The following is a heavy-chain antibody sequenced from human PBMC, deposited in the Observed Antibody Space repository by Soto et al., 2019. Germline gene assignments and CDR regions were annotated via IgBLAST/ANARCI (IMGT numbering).Heavy chain of an antibody. CDR1: GFTFSSYG. CDR2: IWYDGSNK. CDR3: AREGCSGGSCSDHDAFDI. D-gene: IGHD2-15*01. V-gene: IGHV3-33*01. J-gene: IGHJ3*02. Sequence: PGGSLRLSCAASGFTFSSYGMHWVRQAPGKGLEWVAVIWYDGSNKYYADSVKGRFTISRDNSKNTLYLQMNSLRAEDTAVYYCAREGCSGGSCSDHDAFDIWGQGTMVTVSS.